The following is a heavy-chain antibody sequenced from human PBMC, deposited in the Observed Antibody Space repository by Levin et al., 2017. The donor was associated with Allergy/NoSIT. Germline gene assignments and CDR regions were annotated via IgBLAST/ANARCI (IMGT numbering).Heavy chain of an antibody. D-gene: IGHD2-21*02. CDR2: ISSSSSYI. J-gene: IGHJ4*02. CDR3: ARDLHIVVVTAMSPLGY. V-gene: IGHV3-21*01. CDR1: GFTFSSYS. Sequence: SCAASGFTFSSYSMNWVRQAPGKGLEWVSSISSSSSYIYYADSVKGRFTISRDNAKNSLYLQMNSLRAEDTAVYYCARDLHIVVVTAMSPLGYWGQGTLVTVSS.